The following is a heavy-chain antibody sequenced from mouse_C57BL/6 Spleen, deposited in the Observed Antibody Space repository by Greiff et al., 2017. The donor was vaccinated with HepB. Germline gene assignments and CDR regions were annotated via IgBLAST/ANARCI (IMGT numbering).Heavy chain of an antibody. Sequence: EVKLQESGPELVKPGASVKISCKASGYSFTGYYMNWVKQSPEKSLEWIGEINPSTGGTTYNQKFKAKATLTVDKSSSTAYMQLKSLTSEDSAVYYCASIYYGNPYWYFDVWGTGTTVTVSS. V-gene: IGHV1-42*01. J-gene: IGHJ1*03. CDR3: ASIYYGNPYWYFDV. D-gene: IGHD2-1*01. CDR1: GYSFTGYY. CDR2: INPSTGGT.